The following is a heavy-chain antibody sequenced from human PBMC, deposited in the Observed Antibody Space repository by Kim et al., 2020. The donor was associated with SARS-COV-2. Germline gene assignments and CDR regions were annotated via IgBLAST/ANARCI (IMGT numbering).Heavy chain of an antibody. J-gene: IGHJ4*02. CDR2: ISYDGSNK. CDR1: GFTFSSYG. Sequence: GGSLRLSCAASGFTFSSYGMHWVRQAPGKGLEWVAVISYDGSNKYYADSVKGRFTISRDNSKNTLYLQMNSLRAEDTAVYYCAKDALAFYGSGSYYPPHFDYWGQGTLVTVSS. D-gene: IGHD3-10*01. CDR3: AKDALAFYGSGSYYPPHFDY. V-gene: IGHV3-30*18.